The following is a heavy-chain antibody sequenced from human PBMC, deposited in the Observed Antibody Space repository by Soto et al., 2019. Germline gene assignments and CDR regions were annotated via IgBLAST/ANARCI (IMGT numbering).Heavy chain of an antibody. D-gene: IGHD4-17*01. J-gene: IGHJ3*02. CDR2: INPNSGGT. V-gene: IGHV1-2*04. CDR3: ARDDFVYGGCGEGAFDI. Sequence: QVQLVQSGAEVKKPGASVKVSCKASGYTFTGYYMHWVRQAPGPGLEWMGWINPNSGGTNYAQKFQGWVTMTRDTSISTAYMERSRLRSDDTAVYYCARDDFVYGGCGEGAFDIWGQGTMVTVSS. CDR1: GYTFTGYY.